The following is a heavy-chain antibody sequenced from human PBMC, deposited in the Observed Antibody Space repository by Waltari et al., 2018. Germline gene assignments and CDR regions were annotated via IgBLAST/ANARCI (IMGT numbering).Heavy chain of an antibody. CDR2: ISSSSSYR. CDR3: VRVNWGKGRNFDY. Sequence: EVQLVESGGGLVKPGGSLRLSCAASGFTFSSYSMNWVRQAPGKGLEWVSSISSSSSYRYYADAVKGRFTISRDNAKNSLYLQMNSLRAEDTAVYYCVRVNWGKGRNFDYWGQGTLVTVSS. D-gene: IGHD7-27*01. V-gene: IGHV3-21*01. J-gene: IGHJ4*02. CDR1: GFTFSSYS.